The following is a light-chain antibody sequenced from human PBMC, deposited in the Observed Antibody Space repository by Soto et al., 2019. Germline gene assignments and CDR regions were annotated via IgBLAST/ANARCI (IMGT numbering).Light chain of an antibody. J-gene: IGKJ1*01. CDR1: QSISSY. CDR3: QQSYSTPWT. Sequence: DIQMTQSPSSLSASVGDRVSITCRTSQSISSYLNWYQQKPGKAPKLLIYAASSLQSGVPSRLSGSGSGTDFTLTISSLQLEDFATYYCQQSYSTPWTFGQGTKVDIK. V-gene: IGKV1-39*01. CDR2: AAS.